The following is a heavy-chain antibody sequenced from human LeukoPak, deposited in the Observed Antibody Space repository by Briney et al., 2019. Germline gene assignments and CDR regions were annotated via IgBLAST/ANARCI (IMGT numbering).Heavy chain of an antibody. Sequence: PGGSLRLSCAASGFTFSSYVMYWGRQAPGKGLEYVSAISGNGDRTYYANSVKGRFTISRDNSKNTLYLQMGSLRAEDMAVYYCARGLLYCGGDCYLSYYYYGMDVWGQGTTVTVSS. V-gene: IGHV3-64*01. CDR1: GFTFSSYV. CDR3: ARGLLYCGGDCYLSYYYYGMDV. J-gene: IGHJ6*02. CDR2: ISGNGDRT. D-gene: IGHD2-21*02.